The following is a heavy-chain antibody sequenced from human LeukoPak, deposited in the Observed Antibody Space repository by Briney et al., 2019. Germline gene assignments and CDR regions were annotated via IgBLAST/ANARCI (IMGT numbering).Heavy chain of an antibody. Sequence: GGSLRLSCAASRFTFSTYAMTWVRQAPGKGLEWVSSISAGGGSTYYADSVKGRFTISRDNSKDTLYLQMNSLRAEDTAVYYCAKGSRGSGTYYFDYWGQGTLVTVS. CDR2: ISAGGGST. CDR3: AKGSRGSGTYYFDY. D-gene: IGHD1-26*01. J-gene: IGHJ4*02. V-gene: IGHV3-23*01. CDR1: RFTFSTYA.